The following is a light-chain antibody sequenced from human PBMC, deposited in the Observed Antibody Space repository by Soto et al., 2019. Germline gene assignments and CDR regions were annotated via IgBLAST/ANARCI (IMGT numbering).Light chain of an antibody. CDR3: TSFAPGRIYV. V-gene: IGLV2-11*01. CDR1: SSDVGAYNY. J-gene: IGLJ1*01. Sequence: QSALTQPRSVSGSPGQSLSISCTGTSSDVGAYNYVSWYQHHPGKAPKFIIYDVSKRPSGVPDRFSGSKSGNTASLTISGLRAEDEADYYCTSFAPGRIYVFGSGTKVTVL. CDR2: DVS.